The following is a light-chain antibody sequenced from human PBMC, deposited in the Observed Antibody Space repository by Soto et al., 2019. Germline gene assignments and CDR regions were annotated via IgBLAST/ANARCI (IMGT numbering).Light chain of an antibody. V-gene: IGKV3-20*01. CDR1: QSVPNY. Sequence: EIVLTQSPATLSLSPGERATLSCRASQSVPNYLAWYQPTPGQAPRLLIYGASSRDTGIPERFFGSGAGAECTLSISRLEPEDFSVDCCQQYGSLAITFCQGTRLEIK. CDR2: GAS. CDR3: QQYGSLAIT. J-gene: IGKJ5*01.